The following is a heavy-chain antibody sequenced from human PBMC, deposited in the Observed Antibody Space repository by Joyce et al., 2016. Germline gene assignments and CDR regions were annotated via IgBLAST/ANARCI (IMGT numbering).Heavy chain of an antibody. J-gene: IGHJ6*02. CDR1: GFMFSSYW. V-gene: IGHV3-7*01. Sequence: EVQLVESGGRLVQPGGSMRLCCAASGFMFSSYWMIWVRQDPGKGLEWVANINQDGSEKNYVDSVKGRFTISRDNAKKSLYLQMNSLRAEDTAVYYCAREARMQLTYYYFGLDVWGQGTTVVVSS. CDR2: INQDGSEK. CDR3: AREARMQLTYYYFGLDV. D-gene: IGHD5-18*01.